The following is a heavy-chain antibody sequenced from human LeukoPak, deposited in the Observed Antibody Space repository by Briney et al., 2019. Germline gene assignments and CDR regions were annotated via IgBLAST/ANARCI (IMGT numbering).Heavy chain of an antibody. CDR3: ARAEGYGSFDY. D-gene: IGHD5-12*01. J-gene: IGHJ4*02. CDR2: VSSSSSSI. Sequence: GGGLTLSFASSVFTFIRYSMNRVRQARWKGRDGVSYVSSSSSSISYADSVKGRFTISRDNAKNSVFLQMNSLRAEDTAVYYCARAEGYGSFDYWGQGTLVTVSS. V-gene: IGHV3-21*01. CDR1: VFTFIRYS.